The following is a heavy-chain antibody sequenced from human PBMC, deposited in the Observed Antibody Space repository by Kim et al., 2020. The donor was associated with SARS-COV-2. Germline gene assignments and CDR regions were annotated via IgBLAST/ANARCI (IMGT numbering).Heavy chain of an antibody. CDR3: ARVVVTSTNWFDP. J-gene: IGHJ5*02. D-gene: IGHD2-21*02. Sequence: SYADSVQGRFSVSRDNAASSVFLLMNSLRADDTAIYFCARVVVTSTNWFDPWGQGTLVTVSS. V-gene: IGHV3-48*03.